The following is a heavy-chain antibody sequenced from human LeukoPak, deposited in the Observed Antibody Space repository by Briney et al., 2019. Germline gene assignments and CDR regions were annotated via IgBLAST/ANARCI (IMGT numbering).Heavy chain of an antibody. CDR2: ISFDGSNK. Sequence: TGGSLRLSCAASGFTFSSYALHWVRQAPGKGLEWVAVISFDGSNKYYADSVKGRFTISRDNSKNTLYLQMNSLRAEDTAVYYCARLPKGSGSSSYFDYWGQGTLVTVSS. CDR1: GFTFSSYA. D-gene: IGHD3-10*01. V-gene: IGHV3-30*04. J-gene: IGHJ4*02. CDR3: ARLPKGSGSSSYFDY.